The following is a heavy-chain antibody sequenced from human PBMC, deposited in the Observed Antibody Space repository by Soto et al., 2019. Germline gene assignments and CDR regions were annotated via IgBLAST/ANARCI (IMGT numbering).Heavy chain of an antibody. Sequence: EVQLLESGGGLVQPGGSLRLSCAASGFTFTDYALSWVRQAPGKGLEWVATISGIGGSTYLADSVKGRLSISRGNSKNTVSLLLNSLRAEATAVYFCARGSSGYISSWYYFDYWGRGTLVTVSS. D-gene: IGHD6-13*01. CDR3: ARGSSGYISSWYYFDY. CDR2: ISGIGGST. J-gene: IGHJ4*02. CDR1: GFTFTDYA. V-gene: IGHV3-23*01.